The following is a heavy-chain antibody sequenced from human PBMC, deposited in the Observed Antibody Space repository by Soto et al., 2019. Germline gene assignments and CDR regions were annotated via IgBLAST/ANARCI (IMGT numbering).Heavy chain of an antibody. J-gene: IGHJ4*02. CDR3: AKALSSGSTDFDY. CDR2: ISWNSGSI. V-gene: IGHV3-9*01. Sequence: EVQLVESGGGLVQPGRSLRLSCAASGFTFDDYAMHWVRQAPGKGLEWDSGISWNSGSIGYADSVKGRFTISRDNAKNSLYLQMNSLRADETALDYCAKALSSGSTDFDYWGQGTLVTVSS. D-gene: IGHD6-19*01. CDR1: GFTFDDYA.